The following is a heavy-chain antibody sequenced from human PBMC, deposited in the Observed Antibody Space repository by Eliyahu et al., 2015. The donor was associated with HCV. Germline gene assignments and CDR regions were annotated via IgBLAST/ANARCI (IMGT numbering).Heavy chain of an antibody. CDR3: ARDVPTPPAQDYFEY. CDR1: GFAFSNSW. D-gene: IGHD1-14*01. J-gene: IGHJ4*02. Sequence: EVQLVESGGDLVQPGGSLRLSCXAXGFAFSNSWLIWXRQAPGKGLEWVANINPDGSEPYYVDSVRGRFTITRDNAKKSVYLQMNRLSAEDTAVYYCARDVPTPPAQDYFEYWGQGTLVTVSS. V-gene: IGHV3-7*01. CDR2: INPDGSEP.